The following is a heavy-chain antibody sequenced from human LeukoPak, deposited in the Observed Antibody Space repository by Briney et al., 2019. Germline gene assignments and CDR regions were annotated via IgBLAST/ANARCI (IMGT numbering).Heavy chain of an antibody. V-gene: IGHV4-34*01. CDR1: GGSFSGYC. D-gene: IGHD3-22*01. Sequence: SETLSLTCAVYGGSFSGYCWSWIRQPPGKGLEWIGEINHSGSTNYNPSLKSRVTISVDTSKNQFSLKLSSETAADTAVYYCARGRGYYDSSGYFDAFDIWGQGTMVTVSS. CDR3: ARGRGYYDSSGYFDAFDI. CDR2: INHSGST. J-gene: IGHJ3*02.